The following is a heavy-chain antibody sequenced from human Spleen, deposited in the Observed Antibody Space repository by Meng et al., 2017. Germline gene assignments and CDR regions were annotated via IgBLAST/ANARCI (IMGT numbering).Heavy chain of an antibody. CDR1: GGTFSSYA. J-gene: IGHJ5*02. V-gene: IGHV1-69*01. D-gene: IGHD3-9*01. Sequence: QVQLVQSGAEVKKPGAPGKVSCKASGGTFSSYAISWVRQAPGQGLEWMGGIIPIFGTANYAQKFQGRVTITADESTSTAYMELSSLRSEDTAVYYCARNHQAILTGYYGHNWFDPWGQGTLVTVSS. CDR2: IIPIFGTA. CDR3: ARNHQAILTGYYGHNWFDP.